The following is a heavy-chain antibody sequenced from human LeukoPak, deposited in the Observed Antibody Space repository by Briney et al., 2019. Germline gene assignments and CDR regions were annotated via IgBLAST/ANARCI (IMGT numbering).Heavy chain of an antibody. CDR1: GFTFSSYS. CDR3: ARETYDFWSGYYQNYYYYGMDV. CDR2: ISSSSSYI. D-gene: IGHD3-3*01. V-gene: IGHV3-21*01. Sequence: PGGSLRLSCAASGFTFSSYSMNWVRQAPGKGLEWVSSISSSSSYIYYADSVKGRFTISRDNAKNSLYLQMNSLRAEDTAVYYCARETYDFWSGYYQNYYYYGMDVWGQGTTVTVSS. J-gene: IGHJ6*02.